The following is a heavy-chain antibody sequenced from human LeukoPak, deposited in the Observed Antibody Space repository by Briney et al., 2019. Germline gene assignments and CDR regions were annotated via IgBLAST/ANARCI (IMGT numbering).Heavy chain of an antibody. D-gene: IGHD6-19*01. CDR1: GGSISSYY. J-gene: IGHJ3*02. V-gene: IGHV4-59*01. CDR3: ARDHLPYGYSSGWYYRVAFDI. CDR2: IYYSGST. Sequence: PSETLSLTCTVSGGSISSYYWSWIRQPPGKGLEWIGYIYYSGSTNYNPPLKSRVTISVDTSKNQFSLKLSSVTAADTAVYYCARDHLPYGYSSGWYYRVAFDIWGQGTMVTVSS.